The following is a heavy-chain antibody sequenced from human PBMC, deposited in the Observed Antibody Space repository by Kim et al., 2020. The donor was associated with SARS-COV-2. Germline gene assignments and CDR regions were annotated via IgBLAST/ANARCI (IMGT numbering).Heavy chain of an antibody. Sequence: ASVKVSCKASGYTFTSYYMHWVRQAPGQGLEWMGIINPSGGSTSYAQKFQGRVTMTRDTSTSTVYMELSSLRSEDTAVYYCARDLGSYNWNYGGAFDYWGQGTLVTVSS. V-gene: IGHV1-46*01. J-gene: IGHJ4*02. CDR3: ARDLGSYNWNYGGAFDY. D-gene: IGHD1-7*01. CDR2: INPSGGST. CDR1: GYTFTSYY.